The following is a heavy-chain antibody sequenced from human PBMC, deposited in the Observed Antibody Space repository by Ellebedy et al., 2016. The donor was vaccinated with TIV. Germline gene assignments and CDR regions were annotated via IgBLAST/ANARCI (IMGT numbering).Heavy chain of an antibody. J-gene: IGHJ4*02. V-gene: IGHV3-48*04. CDR2: ISSSSNAM. D-gene: IGHD3-16*01. Sequence: GESLKISXAASGFFFGSYSMNWVRQAPGMGLEWISYISSSSNAMYYADSVKGRFTISRDNANNSVYLNLNTLRGDDTAVYYCARGLPGAAPMDYWGQGILVTVSS. CDR3: ARGLPGAAPMDY. CDR1: GFFFGSYS.